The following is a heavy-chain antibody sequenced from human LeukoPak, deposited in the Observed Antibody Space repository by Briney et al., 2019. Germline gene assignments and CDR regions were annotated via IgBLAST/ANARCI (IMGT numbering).Heavy chain of an antibody. CDR1: GGSISSGVYY. Sequence: SQTLSLTCPVSGGSISSGVYYWSWIRQHPGKGLEWIGYLSKSGNTNYSPSLKSRVTIFGDTSKNQFFLKLSSVTAADTAVYYCARARYVNSFYAFDIWGQGTLVTVSS. D-gene: IGHD3-9*01. CDR2: LSKSGNT. V-gene: IGHV4-61*08. CDR3: ARARYVNSFYAFDI. J-gene: IGHJ3*02.